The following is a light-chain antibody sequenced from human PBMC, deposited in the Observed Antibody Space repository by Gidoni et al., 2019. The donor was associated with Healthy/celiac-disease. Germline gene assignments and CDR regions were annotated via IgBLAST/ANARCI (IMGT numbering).Light chain of an antibody. CDR2: YDS. CDR1: NIGSKS. CDR3: QVWDSSSDPPNV. J-gene: IGLJ6*01. V-gene: IGLV3-21*04. Sequence: SYVLTQPPSVSVAPGKTARITCGGNNIGSKSVHWYQQKPGQAPVLVIYYDSDRPSGIPERFSGSNSGNTATLTISRVEAGDEADYYCQVWDSSSDPPNVFGSGTKVTVL.